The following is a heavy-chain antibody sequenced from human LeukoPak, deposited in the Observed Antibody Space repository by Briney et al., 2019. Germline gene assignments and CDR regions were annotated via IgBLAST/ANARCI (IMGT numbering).Heavy chain of an antibody. J-gene: IGHJ4*02. D-gene: IGHD3-22*01. V-gene: IGHV3-48*03. CDR1: GFTFSSYE. CDR2: ICSSGSTI. CDR3: ARVGYYYDSSGYFDY. Sequence: GGSLRLSCAASGFTFSSYEMNWVRQAPGKGLEWVSYICSSGSTIYYADSVKGRFTISRDNAKNSLYLQMNSLRAEDTAVYYCARVGYYYDSSGYFDYWGQGTLVTVSS.